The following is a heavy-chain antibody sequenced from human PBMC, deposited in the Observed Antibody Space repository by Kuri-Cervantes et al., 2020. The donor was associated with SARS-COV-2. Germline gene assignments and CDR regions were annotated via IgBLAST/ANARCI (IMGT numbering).Heavy chain of an antibody. V-gene: IGHV1-69*13. CDR3: AREGDYSYYHGMDV. CDR1: GGTFNTFI. J-gene: IGHJ6*02. CDR2: IIPISGTE. Sequence: SVKVSCKSSGGTFNTFIINWVRQAPGQGLEWMGGIIPISGTENYAERFQARVTITADESTRTAYMELSSLRSEDTAVYYCAREGDYSYYHGMDVWGQGTTVTVSS.